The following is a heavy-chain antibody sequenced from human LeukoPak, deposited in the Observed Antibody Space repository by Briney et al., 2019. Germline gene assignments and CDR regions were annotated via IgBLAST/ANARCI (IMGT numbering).Heavy chain of an antibody. CDR1: GGTFSSDI. D-gene: IGHD1-26*01. J-gene: IGHJ3*02. CDR2: IIPIFSTT. Sequence: SVKVSCKTSGGTFSSDIISWVRQAPGQGLEWMGEIIPIFSTTNYAQKFQGRVTITADESTSTAYMELSSLRSEDTAVYYCARATGATTADGDAFDIWGQGTMVTVSS. CDR3: ARATGATTADGDAFDI. V-gene: IGHV1-69*13.